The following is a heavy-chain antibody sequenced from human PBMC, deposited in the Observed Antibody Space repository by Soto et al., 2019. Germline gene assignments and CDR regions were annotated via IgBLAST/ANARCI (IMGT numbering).Heavy chain of an antibody. J-gene: IGHJ6*02. CDR3: AKDVFKVQRGSSSGSYYNGQTYLPSHPLFYYYYGMDV. D-gene: IGHD3-10*01. Sequence: GASVKVSCKASGYTFTSYAMHWVRQAPGQRLEWMGWINAGNGNTKYSQKLKGRVTISRDTSKNTVYLQMNSLRAEDTAVYYCAKDVFKVQRGSSSGSYYNGQTYLPSHPLFYYYYGMDVWGQGTTVTVS. V-gene: IGHV1-3*01. CDR1: GYTFTSYA. CDR2: INAGNGNT.